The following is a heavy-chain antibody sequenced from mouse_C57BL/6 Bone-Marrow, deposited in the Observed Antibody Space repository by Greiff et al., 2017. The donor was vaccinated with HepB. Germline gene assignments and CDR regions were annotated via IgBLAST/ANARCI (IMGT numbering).Heavy chain of an antibody. CDR1: GYAFSSSW. J-gene: IGHJ2*01. Sequence: VQLQQSGPELVKPGASVKISCKASGYAFSSSWMNWVKQRPGKGLEWIGRIYPGDGDTNYNGKFKGKATLTADKSSSTAYMQLSSLTSEDSAVYFCASAYYSNPYYFDDWGQGTTLTVSS. V-gene: IGHV1-82*01. CDR2: IYPGDGDT. CDR3: ASAYYSNPYYFDD. D-gene: IGHD2-5*01.